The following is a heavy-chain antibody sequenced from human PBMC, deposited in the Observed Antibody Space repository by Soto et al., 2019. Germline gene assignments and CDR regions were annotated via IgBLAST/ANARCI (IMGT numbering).Heavy chain of an antibody. CDR3: AINRPTWIQLWSLDY. CDR1: GFTFSTYA. V-gene: IGHV3-23*01. J-gene: IGHJ4*02. Sequence: GGSLRLSCAASGFTFSTYAMDWVRQAPGKGLEWVSSLSDNGGTTYYADSVKGRFTISRDNSKNTLYLQMNSLRADDTAVYYCAINRPTWIQLWSLDYRGQGTLVTVSS. CDR2: LSDNGGTT. D-gene: IGHD5-18*01.